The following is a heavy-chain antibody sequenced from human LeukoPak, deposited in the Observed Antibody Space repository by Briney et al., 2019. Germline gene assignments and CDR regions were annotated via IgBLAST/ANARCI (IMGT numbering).Heavy chain of an antibody. Sequence: SETLSLTCAVYGGSFSGYYWGWIRQPPGKGLEWIGYIYSSGTTNYNPSLKSRVTISVDTSKNQFSLKLSSVTAADTAVYYCSRPVPSYYYMDVWGKGTTVTVSS. D-gene: IGHD3-10*02. CDR2: IYSSGTT. CDR3: SRPVPSYYYMDV. CDR1: GGSFSGYY. V-gene: IGHV4-4*09. J-gene: IGHJ6*03.